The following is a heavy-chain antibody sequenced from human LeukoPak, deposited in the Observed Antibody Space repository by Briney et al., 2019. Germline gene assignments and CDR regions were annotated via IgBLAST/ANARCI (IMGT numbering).Heavy chain of an antibody. CDR1: GFTFSSYW. Sequence: PGGSLRLSCAASGFTFSSYWMHWVRQAPGKGLVWLSRLSTDGSSTSYADSVKGRFTISRDNAKNTLYRQMNSLRAEDTAVYYCARDEDDSSGYKRFAYWGQGTLVTVSS. CDR2: LSTDGSST. J-gene: IGHJ4*02. CDR3: ARDEDDSSGYKRFAY. V-gene: IGHV3-74*01. D-gene: IGHD3-22*01.